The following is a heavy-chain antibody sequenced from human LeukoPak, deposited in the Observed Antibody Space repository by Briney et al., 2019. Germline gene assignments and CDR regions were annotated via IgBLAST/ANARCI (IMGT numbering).Heavy chain of an antibody. D-gene: IGHD3-10*01. CDR3: ARGGMVRGVITPPFDY. J-gene: IGHJ4*02. V-gene: IGHV3-7*03. Sequence: GGSLRLSCAASGFTFSSYWMSWVRQAPGKGLGWVANIKQGGSEKYYVDSVKGRFTISRDNAKNSLYLQMNSLRAEDTAVYYCARGGMVRGVITPPFDYWGQGTLVTVSS. CDR2: IKQGGSEK. CDR1: GFTFSSYW.